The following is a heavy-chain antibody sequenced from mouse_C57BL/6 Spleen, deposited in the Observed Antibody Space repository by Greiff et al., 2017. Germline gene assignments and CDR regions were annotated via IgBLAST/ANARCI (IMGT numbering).Heavy chain of an antibody. CDR1: GYTFTSYW. CDR3: VYYYGYSPWYFDV. Sequence: VQLQQSGTELVKPGASVKLSCKASGYTFTSYWMHWVKQRPGQGLEWIGNINPSNGGTNYNEKFKSKATLTVDKSSSTAYMQLSSLTSEDSAVYYCVYYYGYSPWYFDVWGTGTTVTVSS. CDR2: INPSNGGT. V-gene: IGHV1-53*01. J-gene: IGHJ1*03. D-gene: IGHD2-2*01.